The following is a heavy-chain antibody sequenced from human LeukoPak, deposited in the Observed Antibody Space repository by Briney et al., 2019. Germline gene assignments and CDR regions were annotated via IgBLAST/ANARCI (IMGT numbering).Heavy chain of an antibody. CDR1: GYSFTSYW. D-gene: IGHD6-19*01. Sequence: PGESLKISCKGSGYSFTSYWIGWVRQMPGKGLQWMGMIYPGDSDTRYSPSFQGQVTISADKSISTAYLQWSSLKASDTAMYYCARFSGSGWSIYYFDYWGQGTLVTVSS. CDR2: IYPGDSDT. V-gene: IGHV5-51*01. CDR3: ARFSGSGWSIYYFDY. J-gene: IGHJ4*02.